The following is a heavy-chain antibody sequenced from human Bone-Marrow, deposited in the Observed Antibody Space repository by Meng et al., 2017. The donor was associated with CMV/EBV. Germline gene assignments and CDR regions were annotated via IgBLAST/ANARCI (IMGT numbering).Heavy chain of an antibody. D-gene: IGHD3-10*01. CDR1: GFTFSSYA. CDR2: IYSGGSST. J-gene: IGHJ4*02. CDR3: AIPDGDYYGSGSYNNY. V-gene: IGHV3-23*03. Sequence: GESLKISCAASGFTFSSYAMSWVRQAPGKGLEWVSVIYSGGSSTYYADSVKGRFTISRDNSKNTLYLQMNSLRAEDTAVYYCAIPDGDYYGSGSYNNYWGQGTLVTVSS.